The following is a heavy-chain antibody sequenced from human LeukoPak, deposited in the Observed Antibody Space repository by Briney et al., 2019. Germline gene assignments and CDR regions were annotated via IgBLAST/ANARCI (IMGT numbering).Heavy chain of an antibody. J-gene: IGHJ5*02. V-gene: IGHV3-23*01. CDR1: GFSFSSYA. CDR2: ISGSGGST. CDR3: AKRGDYYDSSGYLLRFDR. Sequence: GGSLRLSCAASGFSFSSYAMSWVRQPPGKGLGWVSAISGSGGSTYYADSVKGRFTISRDNAKNTLYLQMNSLRAEDAAVYYCAKRGDYYDSSGYLLRFDRWGQGTLVTVSS. D-gene: IGHD3-22*01.